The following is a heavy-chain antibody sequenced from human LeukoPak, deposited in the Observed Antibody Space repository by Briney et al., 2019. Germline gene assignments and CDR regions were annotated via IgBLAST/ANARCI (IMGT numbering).Heavy chain of an antibody. CDR3: ALPSGY. CDR2: TYGHNDK. CDR1: GFSLSTGRVG. Sequence: SGPTLVNPTETLTLTCAFSGFSLSTGRVGVGWVRQAPGKAPEWLALTYGHNDKRYSSSLKSRLTIARDTSKNELILTMTNMDPMDTGTYYCALPSGYWGQGILVTVSS. D-gene: IGHD5-12*01. J-gene: IGHJ1*01. V-gene: IGHV2-5*01.